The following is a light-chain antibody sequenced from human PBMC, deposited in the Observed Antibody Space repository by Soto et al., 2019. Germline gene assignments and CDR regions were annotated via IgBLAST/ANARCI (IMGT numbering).Light chain of an antibody. Sequence: QSALTQPASVSGSPGQSITISCTGTSSDIGGYNSVSWYQQHAGKAPKLIIYEVSNHPSGVSNRFSGSKSGNTASLTISGLQSEDEADYYCSSYTSSSTPWVFGGGTKLTVL. CDR3: SSYTSSSTPWV. CDR2: EVS. V-gene: IGLV2-14*01. CDR1: SSDIGGYNS. J-gene: IGLJ3*02.